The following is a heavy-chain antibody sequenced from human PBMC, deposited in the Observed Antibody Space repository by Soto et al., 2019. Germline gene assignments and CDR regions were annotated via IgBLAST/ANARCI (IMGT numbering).Heavy chain of an antibody. Sequence: SETLSLTCAVYGGSFSGYYWSWIRQPPGKGLEWIGEINHSGSTDYNPSLKSRVTISVDTSKNQFSLKLSSVTAADTAVYYCARKGASTPRGMDVWGHGTTVTVS. CDR3: ARKGASTPRGMDV. J-gene: IGHJ6*02. D-gene: IGHD2-2*01. CDR2: INHSGST. CDR1: GGSFSGYY. V-gene: IGHV4-34*01.